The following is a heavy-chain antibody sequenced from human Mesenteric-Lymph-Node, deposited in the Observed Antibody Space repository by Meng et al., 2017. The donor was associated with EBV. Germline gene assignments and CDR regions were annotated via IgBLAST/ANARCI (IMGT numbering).Heavy chain of an antibody. Sequence: QGQLVQSGPEGKKPGASVKVSCKASGYTFINYGISWVRQAPGQGLEWMGWISGYTGNTKYAEKVQGRVTMTTDTSTSTAYMELGSLRSNDTAVYYCARDQYCSGGSCLEIDFWGQGTLVTVSS. V-gene: IGHV1-18*01. CDR2: ISGYTGNT. CDR1: GYTFINYG. J-gene: IGHJ4*02. CDR3: ARDQYCSGGSCLEIDF. D-gene: IGHD2-15*01.